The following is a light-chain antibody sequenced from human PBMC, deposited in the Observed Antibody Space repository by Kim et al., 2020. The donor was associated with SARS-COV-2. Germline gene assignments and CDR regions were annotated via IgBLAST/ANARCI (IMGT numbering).Light chain of an antibody. Sequence: SYELTQPPSVSVSPGQTASITCSGDKLEDKSASWYQQKPGQSPVVVIYEDRKRPSGIPERFSGSNSGDTATLTIRGTQAMDEAGYFCQAWDTSTVVFGGG. CDR3: QAWDTSTVV. CDR2: EDR. V-gene: IGLV3-1*01. CDR1: KLEDKS. J-gene: IGLJ2*01.